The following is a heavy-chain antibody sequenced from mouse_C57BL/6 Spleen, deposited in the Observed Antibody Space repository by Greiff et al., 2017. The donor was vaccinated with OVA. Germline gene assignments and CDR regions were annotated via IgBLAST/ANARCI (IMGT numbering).Heavy chain of an antibody. J-gene: IGHJ1*03. Sequence: QVQLQQPGAELVKPGASVKLSCKASGYTFTSYWMQWVKQRPGQGLEWIGEIDPSDSYTNYNQKFKGKATLTVDTSSSTAYMQLSSLTSEDSAVYYCARVDGSSYHWYFDVWGTGTTVTVSS. CDR1: GYTFTSYW. CDR3: ARVDGSSYHWYFDV. D-gene: IGHD1-1*01. CDR2: IDPSDSYT. V-gene: IGHV1-50*01.